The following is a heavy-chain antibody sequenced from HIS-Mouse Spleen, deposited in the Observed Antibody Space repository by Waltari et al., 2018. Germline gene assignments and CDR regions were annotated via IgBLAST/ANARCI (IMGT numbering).Heavy chain of an antibody. V-gene: IGHV4-39*07. CDR3: AREIPYSSSWYDWYFDL. CDR1: GGSISSSSYY. D-gene: IGHD6-13*01. Sequence: QLQLQESGPGLVKPSETLSLTCTVSGGSISSSSYYWGWIRQPPGKGLEWIGRIYYSGGTYSSPAPRRRVTISVDTSKNQFSLKLGAVTAADTAVYYCAREIPYSSSWYDWYFDLWGRGTLVTVSS. J-gene: IGHJ2*01. CDR2: IYYSGGT.